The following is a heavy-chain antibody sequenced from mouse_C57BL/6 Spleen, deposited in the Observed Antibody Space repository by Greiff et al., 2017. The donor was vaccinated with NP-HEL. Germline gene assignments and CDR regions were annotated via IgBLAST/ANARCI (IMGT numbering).Heavy chain of an antibody. V-gene: IGHV1-42*01. CDR3: ARALGDY. J-gene: IGHJ4*01. CDR1: GYSFTGYY. Sequence: EVQLVESGPELVKPGASVKISCKASGYSFTGYYMNWVKQSPEKSLEWIGEINPSTGGTTYNQKFKAKATLTVDKSSSTAYMQLKSLTSEDSAVYYCARALGDYWGQGTSVTVSS. CDR2: INPSTGGT.